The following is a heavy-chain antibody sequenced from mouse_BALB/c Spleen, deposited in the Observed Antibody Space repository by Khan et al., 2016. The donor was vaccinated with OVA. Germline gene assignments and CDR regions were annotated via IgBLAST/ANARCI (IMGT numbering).Heavy chain of an antibody. CDR3: ARAWVSSTDSFDY. Sequence: QVQLKESGPGLVAPSQSLSITCTVSGFSLTTYGVHWVRQPPGNGLEWLGIIWAGGSTNYNSALMSRLTISKVNSTSQVFFKMNSLQTDDTAMYYCARAWVSSTDSFDYWGQGTTLTVSS. J-gene: IGHJ2*01. D-gene: IGHD3-3*01. CDR2: IWAGGST. V-gene: IGHV2-9*02. CDR1: GFSLTTYG.